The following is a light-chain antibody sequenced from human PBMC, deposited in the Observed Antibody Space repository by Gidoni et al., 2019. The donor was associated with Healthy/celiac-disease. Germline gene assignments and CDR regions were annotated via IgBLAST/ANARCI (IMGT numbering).Light chain of an antibody. Sequence: ILMTQTPLSLSVTPGKPASIPCKSSQRLLHRDGKTYLYCYLQTPRQPQQLLIYEVSNRFSGGPEMFSGRCSGTDSTLNSSRVEAEDVGVYYCMQSIQLPATFGQGTRLEIK. CDR3: MQSIQLPAT. V-gene: IGKV2D-29*01. CDR1: QRLLHRDGKTY. CDR2: EVS. J-gene: IGKJ5*01.